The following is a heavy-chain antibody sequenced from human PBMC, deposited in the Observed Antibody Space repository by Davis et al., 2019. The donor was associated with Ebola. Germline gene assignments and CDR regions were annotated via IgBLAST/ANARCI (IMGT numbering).Heavy chain of an antibody. J-gene: IGHJ4*02. CDR3: ASPHQIRGSDYFDC. CDR2: INPRGKD. D-gene: IGHD6-19*01. Sequence: PSETLSLTCAVDGGSLNDYFWGWIRQPPGKGLEWIGEINPRGKDKYNPSLKSRATLSIDTSRKQISLKLTSLTAADAAVYYRASPHQIRGSDYFDCWGQGTLVTVSS. V-gene: IGHV4-34*01. CDR1: GGSLNDYF.